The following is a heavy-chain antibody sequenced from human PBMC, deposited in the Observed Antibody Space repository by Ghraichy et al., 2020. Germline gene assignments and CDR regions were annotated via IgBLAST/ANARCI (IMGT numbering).Heavy chain of an antibody. J-gene: IGHJ6*02. V-gene: IGHV4-34*01. CDR3: ARGGDSSGYYRYSYYYGLDV. Sequence: SETLSLTCAVYGGSFSGYYWSWIRQPPGKGLEWIGEVSHTGSTNYKPSLMGRITMSVDTSKNQFSLKLTSVTAADTAVYYCARGGDSSGYYRYSYYYGLDVWGPGTTVTVSS. D-gene: IGHD3-22*01. CDR2: VSHTGST. CDR1: GGSFSGYY.